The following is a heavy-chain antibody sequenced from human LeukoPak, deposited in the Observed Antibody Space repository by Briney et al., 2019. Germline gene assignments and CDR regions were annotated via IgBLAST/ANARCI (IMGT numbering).Heavy chain of an antibody. V-gene: IGHV3-23*01. CDR3: AKGNYNYDFWSGHDY. CDR1: GFTFGSCA. Sequence: GGSLRLSCAASGFTFGSCAMSWVRQAPGKGLEWVSIISGSGGSTYHADSVKGRFTISRDNSKNTLHLQMNSLRPEDTAVYYCAKGNYNYDFWSGHDYWGQGTLVTVSS. D-gene: IGHD3-3*01. J-gene: IGHJ4*02. CDR2: ISGSGGST.